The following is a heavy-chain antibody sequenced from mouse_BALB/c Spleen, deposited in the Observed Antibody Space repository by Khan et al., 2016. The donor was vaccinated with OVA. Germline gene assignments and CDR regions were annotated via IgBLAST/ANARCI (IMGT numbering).Heavy chain of an antibody. CDR2: INTYTGKP. CDR3: ARPPYCACTQDH. Sequence: QIQLVQSGPELKKPGETVKISCKASGYSFTNYGMNWVKHSPGKALKWMGWINTYTGKPTYADDFKGRFAFSLETSASTAYLQINNLKNNDTATYYCARPPYCACTQDHWGQGTSVTVSS. V-gene: IGHV9-3-1*01. CDR1: GYSFTNYG. J-gene: IGHJ4*01. D-gene: IGHD2-10*01.